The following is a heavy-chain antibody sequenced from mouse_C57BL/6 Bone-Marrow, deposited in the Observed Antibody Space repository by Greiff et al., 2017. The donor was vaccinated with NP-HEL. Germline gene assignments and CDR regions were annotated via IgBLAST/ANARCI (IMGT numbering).Heavy chain of an antibody. Sequence: QVQLKQPGAELVKPGASVKMSCKASGYTFTSYWITWVKQRPGQGLEWIGDIYPGSGSTNYNEKFKSKATLTVDTSSSTAYMQLSSLTSEDSAVYYCARELDYYGSSGYFDVWGTGTTVTVSS. J-gene: IGHJ1*03. CDR1: GYTFTSYW. CDR2: IYPGSGST. D-gene: IGHD1-1*01. CDR3: ARELDYYGSSGYFDV. V-gene: IGHV1-55*01.